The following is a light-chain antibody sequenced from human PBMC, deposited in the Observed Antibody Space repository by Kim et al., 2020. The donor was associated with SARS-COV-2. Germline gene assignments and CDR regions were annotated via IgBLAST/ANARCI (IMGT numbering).Light chain of an antibody. Sequence: KTVTISCTGSSGRIASNDVQWYQQRPGSAPTTVIYEDNQRPSGVPDRFSGSIDSSSNSASLTISGLKTEDEADYYCQSYDSSNPWVFGGGTQLTVL. J-gene: IGLJ3*02. CDR3: QSYDSSNPWV. CDR2: EDN. CDR1: SGRIASND. V-gene: IGLV6-57*02.